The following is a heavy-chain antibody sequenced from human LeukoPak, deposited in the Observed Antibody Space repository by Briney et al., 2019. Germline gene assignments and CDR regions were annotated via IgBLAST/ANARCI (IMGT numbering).Heavy chain of an antibody. CDR2: IYYSGST. V-gene: IGHV4-39*07. CDR1: GGSISSSSYY. J-gene: IGHJ3*02. CDR3: ARQEDCGGDCTGAFDI. D-gene: IGHD2-21*02. Sequence: SETLSLTCTVSGGSISSSSYYWGWIRQPPGKGLEWIGSIYYSGSTYYNPSLKSRVTISVDTSKNQFSLKLSSVTAADTAVYYCARQEDCGGDCTGAFDIWGQGTMVTVSS.